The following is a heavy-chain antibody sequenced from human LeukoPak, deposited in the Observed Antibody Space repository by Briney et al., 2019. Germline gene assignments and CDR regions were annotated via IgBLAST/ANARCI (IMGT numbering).Heavy chain of an antibody. V-gene: IGHV1-2*02. Sequence: ASVTVSCKTSGYTFTSYAMNWLRQAPGQGLEWMGWINPNSGGTNYAQKFQGRVTMTRDTSISTAYMELSRLRSDDTAVYYCARDSFGLYSSSWYYFDYWGQGTLVTVSS. J-gene: IGHJ4*02. CDR2: INPNSGGT. CDR3: ARDSFGLYSSSWYYFDY. CDR1: GYTFTSYA. D-gene: IGHD6-13*01.